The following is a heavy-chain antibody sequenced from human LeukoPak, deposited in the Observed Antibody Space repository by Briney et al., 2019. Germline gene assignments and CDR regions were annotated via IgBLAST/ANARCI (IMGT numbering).Heavy chain of an antibody. CDR2: INHSGST. Sequence: PSETLSLTCTVSGGSISSSSYYWSWIRQPPGKGLEWIGEINHSGSTNYNPSLKSRVTISVDTSKNQFSLRLSSVTAADTAVYFCARLRAHAYNYGFDYWGQGALVTVSS. CDR3: ARLRAHAYNYGFDY. D-gene: IGHD5-24*01. CDR1: GGSISSSSYY. V-gene: IGHV4-39*07. J-gene: IGHJ4*02.